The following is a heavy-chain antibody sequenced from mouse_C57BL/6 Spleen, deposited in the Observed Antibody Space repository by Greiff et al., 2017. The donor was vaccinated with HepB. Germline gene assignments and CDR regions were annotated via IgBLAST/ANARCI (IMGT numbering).Heavy chain of an antibody. CDR2: IDPANGNT. Sequence: EVKVVESVAELVRPGASVKLSCTASGFNIKNTYMHWVKQRPEQGLEWIGRIDPANGNTKYAPKFQGKATITADTSSNTAYLQLSSLTSEDTAIYDCARDYYGSSLWFAYWGQGTLVTVSA. CDR3: ARDYYGSSLWFAY. D-gene: IGHD1-1*01. J-gene: IGHJ3*01. CDR1: GFNIKNTY. V-gene: IGHV14-3*01.